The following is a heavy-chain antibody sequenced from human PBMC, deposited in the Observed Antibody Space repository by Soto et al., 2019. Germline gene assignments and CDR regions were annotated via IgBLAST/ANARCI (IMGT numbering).Heavy chain of an antibody. Sequence: SETLSLTCTVSGGSISSSSYYWSWIRQHPGKGLEWIGYIYYSGSTYYNPSLKSRVTISVDTSKNQFSLKLSSVTAADTAVYYCARDLGWSSTSCYGVWLDPWAQGTLVTVCS. J-gene: IGHJ5*02. D-gene: IGHD2-2*01. CDR2: IYYSGST. V-gene: IGHV4-31*03. CDR3: ARDLGWSSTSCYGVWLDP. CDR1: GGSISSSSYY.